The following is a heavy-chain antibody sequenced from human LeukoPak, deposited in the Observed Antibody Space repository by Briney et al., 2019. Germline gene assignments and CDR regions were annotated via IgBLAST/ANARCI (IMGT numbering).Heavy chain of an antibody. V-gene: IGHV3-30-3*01. J-gene: IGHJ4*02. Sequence: GGSLRLSCAASGFTFSSYAMHWVRQAPGKGLEWVAVISYDGSNKYYADSVKGRFTISRDNSKNTLYLQMNSLRAEDTAVYYCASGDDIDYWGQGTLVTVSS. CDR1: GFTFSSYA. CDR2: ISYDGSNK. CDR3: ASGDDIDY. D-gene: IGHD3-10*01.